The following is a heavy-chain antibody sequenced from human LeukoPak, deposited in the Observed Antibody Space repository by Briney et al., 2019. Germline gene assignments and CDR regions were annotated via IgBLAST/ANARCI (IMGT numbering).Heavy chain of an antibody. CDR2: IYYSGST. J-gene: IGHJ4*02. CDR3: ARREYYDFWSGYGGNLP. CDR1: GGSISSYY. Sequence: SETLSLTCTVSGGSISSYYWGWIRQPPGKGLEWIGSIYYSGSTYYNPSLKSRVTISVDTSKNQFSLKLSSVTAADTAVYYCARREYYDFWSGYGGNLPWGQGTLVTVSS. V-gene: IGHV4-39*01. D-gene: IGHD3-3*01.